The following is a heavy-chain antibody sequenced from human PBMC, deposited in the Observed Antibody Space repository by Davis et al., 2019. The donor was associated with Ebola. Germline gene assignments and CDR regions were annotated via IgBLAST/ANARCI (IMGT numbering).Heavy chain of an antibody. CDR2: ISGGGGST. Sequence: GESLKISCAASGFTFSSYGMHWVRQAPGKGLEWVSAISGGGGSTYYAGSVKGRFTISRDNSKNTLYLQMNSLRAEDTAVYYCAKLRVAATLNAFDIWGQGTMVTVSS. CDR1: GFTFSSYG. D-gene: IGHD2-15*01. CDR3: AKLRVAATLNAFDI. V-gene: IGHV3-23*01. J-gene: IGHJ3*02.